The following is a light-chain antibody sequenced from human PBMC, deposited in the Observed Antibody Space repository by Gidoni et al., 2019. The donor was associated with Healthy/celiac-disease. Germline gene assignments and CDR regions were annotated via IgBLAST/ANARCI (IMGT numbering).Light chain of an antibody. V-gene: IGKV3-11*01. CDR1: QSVSSY. J-gene: IGKJ2*01. Sequence: EIVLTQSPATLSLSPGERATLSCRASQSVSSYLAWYQQKPGQAPRLLIYAASNRATGIPARFSGSGSGTDFTLTISSLEPEDFAVYYCQQRSNWRPYTFGQGTKLEIK. CDR2: AAS. CDR3: QQRSNWRPYT.